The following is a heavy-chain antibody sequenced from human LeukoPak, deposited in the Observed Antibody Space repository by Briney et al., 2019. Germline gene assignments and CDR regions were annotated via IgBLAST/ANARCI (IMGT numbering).Heavy chain of an antibody. Sequence: GESLKISCKGSGYSFTSYWIGWVRQMPGKGLEWMGIIYPGDSDTRYSPSFQGQVTISADKPISTAYLQWSSLKASDTAMYYCARSAPTAYYGSGRGIGFDPWGQGTLVTVSS. J-gene: IGHJ5*02. CDR1: GYSFTSYW. V-gene: IGHV5-51*04. CDR3: ARSAPTAYYGSGRGIGFDP. D-gene: IGHD3-10*01. CDR2: IYPGDSDT.